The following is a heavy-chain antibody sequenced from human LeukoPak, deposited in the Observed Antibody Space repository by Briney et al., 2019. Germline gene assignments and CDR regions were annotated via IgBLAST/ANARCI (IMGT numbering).Heavy chain of an antibody. CDR3: AKRYCSGGSCSSGVENWFDP. V-gene: IGHV3-23*01. J-gene: IGHJ5*02. CDR2: ISGSGGST. D-gene: IGHD2-15*01. Sequence: GGSLRLSCAASGFTFSSYAMSWVRQAPGKGLEWVSAISGSGGSTYYADSVKGRFTISRDNSKNTLYLQMNSLRAEDTAVYYCAKRYCSGGSCSSGVENWFDPWGQGTLVTVSS. CDR1: GFTFSSYA.